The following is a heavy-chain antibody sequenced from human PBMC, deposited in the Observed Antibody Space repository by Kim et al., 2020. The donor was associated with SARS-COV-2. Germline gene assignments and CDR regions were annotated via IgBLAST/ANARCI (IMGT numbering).Heavy chain of an antibody. CDR3: AKVGYGSGSYYNGGAFDM. Sequence: GGSLRRSCAASGFTFSSYAMNWVRQAPGKGLEWVSTISGSGGSTYYADSVKGRFIISRDNSQNTLYLQMSSLRAEDTAVYYCAKVGYGSGSYYNGGAFDMWGQGTMVTVSS. CDR1: GFTFSSYA. D-gene: IGHD3-10*01. V-gene: IGHV3-23*01. CDR2: ISGSGGST. J-gene: IGHJ3*02.